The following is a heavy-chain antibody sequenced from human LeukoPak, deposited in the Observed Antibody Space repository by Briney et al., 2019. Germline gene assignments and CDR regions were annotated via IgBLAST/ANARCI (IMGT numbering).Heavy chain of an antibody. Sequence: GGSLRLSCTVSGFTVSSNSMSWVRQAPGRGLEWVSFIYSDNTHYSDSVKGRFTISRDNSKNTLYLQMNSLRAEDTAVYYCAKVLPVVDEDYWGQGTLVTVSS. D-gene: IGHD2-21*01. CDR1: GFTVSSNS. CDR3: AKVLPVVDEDY. J-gene: IGHJ4*02. V-gene: IGHV3-53*01. CDR2: IYSDNT.